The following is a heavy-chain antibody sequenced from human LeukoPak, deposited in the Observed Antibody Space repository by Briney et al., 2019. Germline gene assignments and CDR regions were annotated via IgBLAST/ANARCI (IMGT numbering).Heavy chain of an antibody. CDR2: IYGGGNT. D-gene: IGHD1-26*01. Sequence: GGSLRLSCAASGFTVSSNYMSWVRQAPGKGLEWVSVIYGGGNTYYADSVKGRFTISRDNSKNTLYLQMNSLRAEDTAVYYCARVSGSYGGAFDIWGQGTMVTVSS. V-gene: IGHV3-66*01. J-gene: IGHJ3*02. CDR1: GFTVSSNY. CDR3: ARVSGSYGGAFDI.